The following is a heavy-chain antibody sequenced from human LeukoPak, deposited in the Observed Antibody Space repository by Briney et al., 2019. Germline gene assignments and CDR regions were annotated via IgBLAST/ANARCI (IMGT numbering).Heavy chain of an antibody. CDR2: ISSSSSYI. D-gene: IGHD3-10*01. CDR1: GFTFSSYS. CDR3: ARDWYYYRSGSYWIDY. J-gene: IGHJ4*02. Sequence: GGSLRLSCAASGFTFSSYSMNWVRQAPGKGLEWVSSISSSSSYIYYADSVKGRFTISRDNAKNSLYLQMNSLRAEDTAVYYCARDWYYYRSGSYWIDYWGQGTLVTVSS. V-gene: IGHV3-21*01.